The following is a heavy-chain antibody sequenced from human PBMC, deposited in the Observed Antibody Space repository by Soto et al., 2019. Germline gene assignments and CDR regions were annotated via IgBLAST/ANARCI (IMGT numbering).Heavy chain of an antibody. CDR2: IYWDDDK. CDR1: GFSLSTSGVG. V-gene: IGHV2-5*02. CDR3: AHEGYGMAV. Sequence: QITLKESGPTLVKPTQTLTLTCTFSGFSLSTSGVGGGWLRQPPGKALQWLALIYWDDDKRSSPSLKSSLTITNDTSKNQVVLTMTNMDPVDTATYYCAHEGYGMAVWGQGTTVTVSS. J-gene: IGHJ6*02.